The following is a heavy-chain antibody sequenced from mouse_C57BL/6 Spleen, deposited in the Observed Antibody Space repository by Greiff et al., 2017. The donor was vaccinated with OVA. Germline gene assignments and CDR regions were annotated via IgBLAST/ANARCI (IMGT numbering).Heavy chain of an antibody. V-gene: IGHV1-61*01. CDR2: IYPSDSET. J-gene: IGHJ3*01. Sequence: QVQLQQPGAELVRPGSSVKLSCKASGYTFTSYWMDWAKQRPGQGLEWIGNIYPSDSETHYNQKFKDKATLTVDKSSSTAYMQLSSLTSEDSAVYYCARRAYYSSFAYWGQGTLVTVSA. CDR3: ARRAYYSSFAY. CDR1: GYTFTSYW. D-gene: IGHD2-12*01.